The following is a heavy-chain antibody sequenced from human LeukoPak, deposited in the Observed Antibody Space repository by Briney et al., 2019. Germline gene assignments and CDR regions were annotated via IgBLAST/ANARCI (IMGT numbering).Heavy chain of an antibody. V-gene: IGHV4-4*07. CDR1: GFTFSSYG. CDR3: ARDLGGSGSYYNRAFGI. D-gene: IGHD3-10*01. J-gene: IGHJ3*02. CDR2: ICTSGST. Sequence: PGGSLRLSCAVSGFTFSSYGMSWIRQPAGKGLEWIGHICTSGSTNYNPSLKSRVTMSVDTSNNEFSLKLNSVTAADTAVYYCARDLGGSGSYYNRAFGIWGQGTMVTVSS.